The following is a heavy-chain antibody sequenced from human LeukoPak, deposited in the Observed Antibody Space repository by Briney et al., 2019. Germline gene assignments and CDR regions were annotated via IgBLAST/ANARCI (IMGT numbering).Heavy chain of an antibody. J-gene: IGHJ4*02. CDR1: GGSISSYY. Sequence: SETLSLTCTVSGGSISSYYWSWIRQPPGKGLEWIGYIYYSGSTNYNPSLKSRVTISVDTSKNQFSLKLSSVTAADTAVYNCARAGSSGWYIDYWGQGTLVTVSS. CDR3: ARAGSSGWYIDY. CDR2: IYYSGST. D-gene: IGHD6-19*01. V-gene: IGHV4-59*01.